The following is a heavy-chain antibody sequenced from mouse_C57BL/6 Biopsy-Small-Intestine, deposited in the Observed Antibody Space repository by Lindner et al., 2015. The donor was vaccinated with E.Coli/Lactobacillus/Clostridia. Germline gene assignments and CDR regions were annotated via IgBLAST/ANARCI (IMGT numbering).Heavy chain of an antibody. CDR3: VRFSSWDYFDY. Sequence: VQLQESGTEVMKPGASVKLSCKATAYTFADYWIEWVKQRPGHGLEWIGEILPKRDRTNYNDKFKGKATLTADTSSNTAYMQLNSLTTEDSAIYYCVRFSSWDYFDYWGQGTSLTVSS. D-gene: IGHD1-1*01. V-gene: IGHV1-9*01. J-gene: IGHJ2*02. CDR1: AYTFADYW. CDR2: ILPKRDRT.